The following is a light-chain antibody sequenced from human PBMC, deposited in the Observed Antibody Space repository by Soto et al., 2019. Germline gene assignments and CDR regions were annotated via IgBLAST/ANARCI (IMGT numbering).Light chain of an antibody. CDR3: QQTYSDIS. Sequence: DVRMPQSPSSLSASVGDTITITCRPSRPINPYLNWFQQKPGEPPRLLIYGAPTLHDGVPSRFSGSGSGADFTLTISGLQPEDFASYHCQQTYSDISFGGGTKV. CDR1: RPINPY. CDR2: GAP. J-gene: IGKJ4*01. V-gene: IGKV1-39*01.